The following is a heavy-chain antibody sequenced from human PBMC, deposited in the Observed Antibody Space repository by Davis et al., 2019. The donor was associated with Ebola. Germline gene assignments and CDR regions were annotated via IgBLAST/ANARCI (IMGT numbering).Heavy chain of an antibody. CDR1: GDSISSGSFS. J-gene: IGHJ5*02. Sequence: PSETLSLTCSVSGDSISSGSFSWSWIRQSPGKGLEWIGFIYESGSTYYNPSLKTRVTMFVDRSQNQFSLKLTSVTAADTAFYFCARTTYADFSNYFDPWGQGLLVTVSS. CDR2: IYESGST. D-gene: IGHD2-2*01. V-gene: IGHV4-30-2*06. CDR3: ARTTYADFSNYFDP.